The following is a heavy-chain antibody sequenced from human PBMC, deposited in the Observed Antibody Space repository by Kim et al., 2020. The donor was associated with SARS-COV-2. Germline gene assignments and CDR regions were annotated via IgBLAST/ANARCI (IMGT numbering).Heavy chain of an antibody. J-gene: IGHJ4*02. CDR2: INSDGIT. CDR3: VRAWGY. Sequence: GGSLRLSCAASGFILSSYWMYWVRQAPGKGLVWVARINSDGITIYADSVKGRFNISRENAKNTLYLQMDSLRAEDTAVYYCVRAWGYWGRGTLVTVSS. D-gene: IGHD3-16*01. CDR1: GFILSSYW. V-gene: IGHV3-74*01.